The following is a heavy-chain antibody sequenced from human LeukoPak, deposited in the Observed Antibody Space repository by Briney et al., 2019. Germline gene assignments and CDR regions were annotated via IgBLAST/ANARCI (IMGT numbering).Heavy chain of an antibody. Sequence: ASVKVSCKASGYTFTSYGISWVRQAPGQGLEWMGWISAYNSNTNYAQKLQGRVTMTTDTSTSTAYMELRSLRSDDTAVYYCARDAADYSSSWYPDYWGQETLVTVSS. CDR2: ISAYNSNT. CDR3: ARDAADYSSSWYPDY. CDR1: GYTFTSYG. J-gene: IGHJ4*02. D-gene: IGHD6-13*01. V-gene: IGHV1-18*01.